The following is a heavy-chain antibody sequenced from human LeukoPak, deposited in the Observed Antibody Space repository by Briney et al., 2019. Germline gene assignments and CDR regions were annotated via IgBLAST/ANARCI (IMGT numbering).Heavy chain of an antibody. CDR1: GFTFSGYS. CDR2: ISSSSSTI. D-gene: IGHD5-18*01. Sequence: GGSLRLSCAASGFTFSGYSMNWVRQAPGKGLEWVSYISSSSSTIYYADSVKGRFTISRDNAKNSLYLQMNSLRDEDAAVYYCARGLMIQVTNWFDPWGQGTLVTVSS. CDR3: ARGLMIQVTNWFDP. V-gene: IGHV3-48*02. J-gene: IGHJ5*02.